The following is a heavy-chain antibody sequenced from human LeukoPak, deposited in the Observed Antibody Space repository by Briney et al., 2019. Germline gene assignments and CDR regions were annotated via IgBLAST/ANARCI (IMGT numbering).Heavy chain of an antibody. J-gene: IGHJ6*02. Sequence: PGRSLRLSCAASGFTFSSYAMHWVRQAPGKGLEWVAVISYGGSNKYYADSVKGRFTISRDNSKNTLYLQMNSLRAEDTAVYYCASARSYYYYGMDVWGQGTTVTVSS. V-gene: IGHV3-30*04. CDR2: ISYGGSNK. CDR3: ASARSYYYYGMDV. CDR1: GFTFSSYA.